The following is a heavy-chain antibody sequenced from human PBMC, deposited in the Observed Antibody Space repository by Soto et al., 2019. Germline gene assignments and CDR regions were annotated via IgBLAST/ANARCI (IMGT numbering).Heavy chain of an antibody. V-gene: IGHV3-30*03. D-gene: IGHD3-22*01. CDR2: ISYDGSDK. CDR1: GFTFSSYG. CDR3: ARDLYYYDSSGPFDY. Sequence: GGSLRLSCAASGFTFSSYGMHWVRQAPGKGLEWVAVISYDGSDKYYADSVKGRFTISRDNSNNTLYLQMDSLRAEDTAVYYCARDLYYYDSSGPFDYWGQGTLVTVSS. J-gene: IGHJ4*02.